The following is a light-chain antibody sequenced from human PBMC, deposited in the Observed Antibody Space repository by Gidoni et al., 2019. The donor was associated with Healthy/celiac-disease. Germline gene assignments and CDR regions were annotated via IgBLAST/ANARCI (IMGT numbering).Light chain of an antibody. CDR2: EVS. V-gene: IGLV2-14*01. J-gene: IGLJ2*01. CDR3: SSYTSSSTPWVE. CDR1: SSDVGGYNY. Sequence: QSALTQPASVSGSPGQSITISCTGTSSDVGGYNYVSWYQQHPGKAPKLMIYEVSNRPSGVSNRFSGSKSGNTASLTISGLQAEDEADYYCSSYTSSSTPWVEFGGGTKLTV.